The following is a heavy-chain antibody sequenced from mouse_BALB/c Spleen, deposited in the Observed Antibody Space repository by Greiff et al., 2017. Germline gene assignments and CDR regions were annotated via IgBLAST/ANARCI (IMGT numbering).Heavy chain of an antibody. CDR1: GYTFTDYA. Sequence: QVQLQQSGAELVRPGVSVKISCKGSGYTFTDYAMHWVKQSHAKSLEWIGVISTYYGDASYNQKFKGKATMTVDKSSSTAYMELARLTSEDSAIYYCGREGYGSSYWYGDGWGAGTAVTVAA. J-gene: IGHJ1*01. V-gene: IGHV1S137*01. D-gene: IGHD1-1*01. CDR3: GREGYGSSYWYGDG. CDR2: ISTYYGDA.